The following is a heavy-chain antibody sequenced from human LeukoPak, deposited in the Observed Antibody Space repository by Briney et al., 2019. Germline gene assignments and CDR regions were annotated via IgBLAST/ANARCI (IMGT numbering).Heavy chain of an antibody. D-gene: IGHD3-9*01. CDR3: ARVLRYFDWRSVDY. CDR1: GASFSGYY. V-gene: IGHV4-34*01. CDR2: INHSGST. J-gene: IGHJ4*02. Sequence: PSETLSLTCTVYGASFSGYYWTWVRQPPGKGLEWIGEINHSGSTKYNPSLKSRVTISVDTSKNQFSLKLSSVTAADTAVYYCARVLRYFDWRSVDYWGQGTLVTVSS.